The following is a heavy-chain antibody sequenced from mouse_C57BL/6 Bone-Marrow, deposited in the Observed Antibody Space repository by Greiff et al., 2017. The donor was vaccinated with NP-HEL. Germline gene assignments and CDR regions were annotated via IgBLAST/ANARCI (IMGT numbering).Heavy chain of an antibody. CDR2: IRNKANGSKT. D-gene: IGHD6-1*01. Sequence: DVKLVESGGGLVQPGGSLSLSCAASGFTFTDYYMSWVRQPPGKALEWLGLIRNKANGSKTESSASVKGRFTISRDNAQSILYLQRNALRAEDSATYACARWARLSDLDYWGQGTTLTVSS. CDR3: ARWARLSDLDY. J-gene: IGHJ2*01. V-gene: IGHV7-3*01. CDR1: GFTFTDYY.